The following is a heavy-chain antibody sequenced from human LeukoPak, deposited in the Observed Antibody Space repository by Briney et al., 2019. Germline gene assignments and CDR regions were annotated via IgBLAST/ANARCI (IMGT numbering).Heavy chain of an antibody. CDR1: GGSISSYY. CDR2: IYTSGST. CDR3: ARHSRARLGYCSSTSCLYYYYYYMDV. V-gene: IGHV4-4*07. Sequence: SETLSLTCTVSGGSISSYYWSWIRQPAGKGLEWIGRIYTSGSTNYNPSLKSRVTMSVDTSKNQFSLKLSSVTAADTAVYYCARHSRARLGYCSSTSCLYYYYYYMDVWGKGTTVTVSS. J-gene: IGHJ6*03. D-gene: IGHD2-2*01.